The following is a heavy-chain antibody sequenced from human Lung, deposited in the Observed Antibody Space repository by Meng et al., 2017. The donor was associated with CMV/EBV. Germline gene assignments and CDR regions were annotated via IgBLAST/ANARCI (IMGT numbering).Heavy chain of an antibody. Sequence: GESLKISCAASGFTFSSYWMHWVRQAPGKGLVWVSRINSDGSSTSYADSVKGRFTISRDNAKNTLYLQMNSLRAEDTAVYYCARVPSYCGGDCYDAGKQPLDYWXQGTLVTVSS. CDR2: INSDGSST. D-gene: IGHD2-21*01. J-gene: IGHJ4*02. CDR3: ARVPSYCGGDCYDAGKQPLDY. V-gene: IGHV3-74*01. CDR1: GFTFSSYW.